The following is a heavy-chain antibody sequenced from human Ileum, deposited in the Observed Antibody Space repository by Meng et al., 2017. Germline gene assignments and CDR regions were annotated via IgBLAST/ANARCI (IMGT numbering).Heavy chain of an antibody. V-gene: IGHV3-74*01. CDR1: GFSFSSSW. Sequence: EVQRVESGGGLVQPGGSLRLACVASGFSFSSSWMHWVRQAPGKGLVWVSRIKGEGSRTSYADFVRGRFTISRDNAKNTLFLQINSLRAEDTAVYYCARDLSSEWELLNWGQGTLVTVSS. CDR2: IKGEGSRT. J-gene: IGHJ4*02. CDR3: ARDLSSEWELLN. D-gene: IGHD1-26*01.